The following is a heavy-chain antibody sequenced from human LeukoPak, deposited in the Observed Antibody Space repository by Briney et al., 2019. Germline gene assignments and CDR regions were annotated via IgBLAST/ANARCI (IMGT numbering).Heavy chain of an antibody. Sequence: PSETLSLTCAVYGGSFSGYYWSWIRQPPGKGLEWIGEINHSGSTNYNPSLKSRVTISVDTSKNQFSLKLSSVTAADTAVYYCARVNNWTEEPDTGFDYWSQGTPVTVSS. CDR2: INHSGST. CDR3: ARVNNWTEEPDTGFDY. D-gene: IGHD1-1*01. J-gene: IGHJ4*02. V-gene: IGHV4-34*01. CDR1: GGSFSGYY.